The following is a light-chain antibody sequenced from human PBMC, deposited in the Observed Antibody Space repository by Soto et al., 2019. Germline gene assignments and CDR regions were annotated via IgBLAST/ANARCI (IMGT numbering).Light chain of an antibody. V-gene: IGKV1-39*01. J-gene: IGKJ5*01. CDR1: LSVANY. CDR3: QQYGSSPIT. Sequence: IHMTQSPSSLSASVGDRVSITCRANLSVANYLHWYQQKSGRVPKLLIYAASNLQRGVPSRFSGSGSGTDFTLTISRLEPEDFAVYYCQQYGSSPITFGQGTRLEIK. CDR2: AAS.